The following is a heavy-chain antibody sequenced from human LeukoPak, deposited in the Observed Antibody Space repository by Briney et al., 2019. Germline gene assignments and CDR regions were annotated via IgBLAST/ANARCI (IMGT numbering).Heavy chain of an antibody. V-gene: IGHV3-30*18. Sequence: PGGSLRLSCAASRFTFSSYAMHWVRQAPGKGLEWVAVLSYDGRNKYYADSVKGRFTISRDNSKNTLYLQLNSLRGDDTAVYYCANRFCTSSGCGVAYWGQGTLVTVSS. CDR3: ANRFCTSSGCGVAY. J-gene: IGHJ4*02. CDR2: LSYDGRNK. CDR1: RFTFSSYA. D-gene: IGHD2-2*01.